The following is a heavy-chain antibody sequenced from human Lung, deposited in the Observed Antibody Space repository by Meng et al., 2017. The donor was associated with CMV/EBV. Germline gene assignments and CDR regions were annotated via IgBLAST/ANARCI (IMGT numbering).Heavy chain of an antibody. CDR1: GHPITTYY. CDR3: ARDRAAIGYYYYVMDV. J-gene: IGHJ6*02. CDR2: IYYSGST. D-gene: IGHD2-2*01. Sequence: SETLSLXXTVSGHPITTYYWSWIRQPPGKGLEWIGYIYYSGSTNYNPSLRSRVSISVDTSKNQFSLELSSVTAADTAIYYCARDRAAIGYYYYVMDVWGHGTXVNGAS. V-gene: IGHV4-59*01.